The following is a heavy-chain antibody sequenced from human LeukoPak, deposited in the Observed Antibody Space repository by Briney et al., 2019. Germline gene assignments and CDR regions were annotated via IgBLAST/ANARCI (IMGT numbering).Heavy chain of an antibody. Sequence: GSLRLSCAASGFTFDDIGMSWVRQAPGKGLEWVSGINWNGGSTGYADSVKGRFIISRDNAKNSLYLQMNSLRAEDTALYYCAREGLPAYCGGDCYSRGNWFDPWGQGTLVTVSS. CDR1: GFTFDDIG. V-gene: IGHV3-20*04. CDR2: INWNGGST. J-gene: IGHJ5*02. CDR3: AREGLPAYCGGDCYSRGNWFDP. D-gene: IGHD2-21*02.